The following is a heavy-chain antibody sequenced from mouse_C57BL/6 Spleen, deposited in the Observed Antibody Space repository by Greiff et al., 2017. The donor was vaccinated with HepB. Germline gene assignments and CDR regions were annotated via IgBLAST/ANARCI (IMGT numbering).Heavy chain of an antibody. CDR3: ARTGDGSGFRY. J-gene: IGHJ2*01. CDR2: INPSNGGT. Sequence: QVHVKQPGTELVKPGASVKLSCKASGYTFTSYWMHWVKQRPGQGLEWIGNINPSNGGTNYNEKFKSKATLTVDKSSSTAYMQLSSLTSEDSAVYYCARTGDGSGFRYWGQGTTLTVSS. CDR1: GYTFTSYW. V-gene: IGHV1-53*01. D-gene: IGHD3-2*02.